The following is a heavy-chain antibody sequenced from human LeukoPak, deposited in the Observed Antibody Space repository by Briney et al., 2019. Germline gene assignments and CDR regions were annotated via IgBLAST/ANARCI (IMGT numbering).Heavy chain of an antibody. J-gene: IGHJ4*02. CDR2: MNPNGGNT. D-gene: IGHD7-27*01. CDR3: ARGRPTNLGGIY. Sequence: ASVRLSCKASGYTFTSHHINWVRQAAGQGLEWMGWMNPNGGNTAYAQKFQGRVTITWDTSINTAYMELGSLRSEDTAVYYCARGRPTNLGGIYWGQGTLVTVSS. V-gene: IGHV1-8*01. CDR1: GYTFTSHH.